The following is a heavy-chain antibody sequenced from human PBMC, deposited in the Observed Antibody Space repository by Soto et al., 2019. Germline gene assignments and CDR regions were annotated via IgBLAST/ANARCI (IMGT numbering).Heavy chain of an antibody. D-gene: IGHD5-12*01. V-gene: IGHV5-51*01. Sequence: GESLKISCKGSGYNFATSWIGWVRQMPGKGLESMGIIYPGDSETKYSASFQGQVTISADRSITTAYLQWSSLKASDTAIYYCARHLNRGRGKTDYHAMDVWGQGTTVTVSS. CDR1: GYNFATSW. CDR3: ARHLNRGRGKTDYHAMDV. J-gene: IGHJ6*02. CDR2: IYPGDSET.